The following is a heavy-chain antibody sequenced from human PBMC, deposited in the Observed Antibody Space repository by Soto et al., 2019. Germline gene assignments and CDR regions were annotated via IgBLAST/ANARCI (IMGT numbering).Heavy chain of an antibody. CDR1: GGSIRGYY. J-gene: IGHJ6*02. CDR2: INDNGGT. Sequence: SEPLSLTCGVYGGSIRGYYWSWIRQSPGKGLEWIGDINDNGGTNYNPSLKSRVTTSLDTSKKQVSLMVSSVTAADTAVYYCARGRYSYETIYYKFYYSALDVWGQGTTVTVSS. D-gene: IGHD3-10*01. V-gene: IGHV4-34*01. CDR3: ARGRYSYETIYYKFYYSALDV.